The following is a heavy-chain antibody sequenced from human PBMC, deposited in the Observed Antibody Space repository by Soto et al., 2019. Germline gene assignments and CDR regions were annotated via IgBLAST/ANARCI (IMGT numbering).Heavy chain of an antibody. CDR3: TTGIVVVIPSGMDV. CDR1: GFTFSNVW. D-gene: IGHD3-22*01. V-gene: IGHV3-15*01. J-gene: IGHJ6*02. Sequence: PGGSLRLFCAASGFTFSNVWMSWVRQAPGKGLEWVGRIKSKTDGGTTDYAAPVKGRFTISRDDSKNTLYLQMNSLKTEDTAVYYCTTGIVVVIPSGMDVWGQGTTVTVSS. CDR2: IKSKTDGGTT.